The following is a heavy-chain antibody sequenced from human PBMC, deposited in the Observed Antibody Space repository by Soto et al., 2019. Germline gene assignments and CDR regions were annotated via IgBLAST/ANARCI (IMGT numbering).Heavy chain of an antibody. CDR3: AKGSGGSQYSGLDY. V-gene: IGHV3-23*01. CDR1: EFTFSNYV. D-gene: IGHD2-15*01. Sequence: VQMLESGGGLVQPGGSLRLSCAASEFTFSNYVMTWVRQAPGKGLEWVSVISSSGDTYYADSVKGRFTISRDNSRNTLCLQMNSLRAEDSAVYYCAKGSGGSQYSGLDYWGQGSLVTVSS. J-gene: IGHJ4*02. CDR2: ISSSGDT.